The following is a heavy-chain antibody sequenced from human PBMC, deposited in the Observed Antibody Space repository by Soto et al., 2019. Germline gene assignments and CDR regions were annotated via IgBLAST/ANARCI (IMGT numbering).Heavy chain of an antibody. D-gene: IGHD3-10*01. V-gene: IGHV4-30-4*01. CDR1: GGSISSGDYY. Sequence: QVQLQESGPGLVKPSQTLSLTCTVSGGSISSGDYYWNWIRQPPGKGLEWIGHISYSGSTYYKPSLTRLTTISLATSKNQFSPRLSSVTAAATAVYYWAYQPTAGSYYDLGSYYFYYGMDVWGQGTTVTVSS. CDR3: AYQPTAGSYYDLGSYYFYYGMDV. J-gene: IGHJ6*02. CDR2: ISYSGST.